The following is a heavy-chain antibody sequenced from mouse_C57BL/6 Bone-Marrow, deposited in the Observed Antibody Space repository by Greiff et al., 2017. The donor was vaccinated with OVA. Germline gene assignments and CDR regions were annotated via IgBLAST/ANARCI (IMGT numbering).Heavy chain of an antibody. CDR3: ASFYYEYFDV. CDR2: INPDSSTI. J-gene: IGHJ1*03. D-gene: IGHD1-1*01. CDR1: GIDFSRYW. V-gene: IGHV4-1*01. Sequence: AADGIDFSRYWMSWVRRAPGKGLEWIGEINPDSSTINYAPSLKDKFIISRDNAKNTLYLQMSKVRSEDTALYYCASFYYEYFDVWGTGTTVTVSS.